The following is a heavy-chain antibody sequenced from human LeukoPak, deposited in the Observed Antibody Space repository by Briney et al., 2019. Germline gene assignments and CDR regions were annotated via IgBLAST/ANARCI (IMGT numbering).Heavy chain of an antibody. CDR3: ARGVFFTPYGSGRHTRYYFDY. V-gene: IGHV3-30*02. CDR1: GFTFSSYG. J-gene: IGHJ4*02. Sequence: GGSLRLSCAASGFTFSSYGMHWVRQAPGKGLEWVAFIRYDGSNKYYADSVKGRFTISRDNSKNTLYLQMNSLRAEDTAVYYRARGVFFTPYGSGRHTRYYFDYWGQGTLVTVSS. D-gene: IGHD3-10*01. CDR2: IRYDGSNK.